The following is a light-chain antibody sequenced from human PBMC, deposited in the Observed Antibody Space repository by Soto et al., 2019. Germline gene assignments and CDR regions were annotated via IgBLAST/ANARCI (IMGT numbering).Light chain of an antibody. CDR1: QSVTNNY. Sequence: EVVSTQSPGTLSLSPGERATLSCRASQSVTNNYFAWYQQKPGQAPSLLIFGSSDRATGTPDRFSGSGSGPDFPHTISRLEPEDSAVYYCQQYCSSPPYTFGQGTKLEIK. V-gene: IGKV3-20*01. J-gene: IGKJ2*01. CDR3: QQYCSSPPYT. CDR2: GSS.